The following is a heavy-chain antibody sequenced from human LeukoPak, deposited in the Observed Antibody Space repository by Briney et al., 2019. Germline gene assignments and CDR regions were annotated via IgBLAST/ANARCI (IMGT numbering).Heavy chain of an antibody. V-gene: IGHV3-33*01. Sequence: GGSLRLSCAASGFTLSTYDIHWDRQAPGKGLEWVAVIWNDGSNKYYGDSVKGRFTISRDNSKNTLYLQMNSLRAEDTAIYYCARSVVGYYYFDSWGQGTLVTVSS. D-gene: IGHD5-18*01. CDR3: ARSVVGYYYFDS. J-gene: IGHJ4*02. CDR2: IWNDGSNK. CDR1: GFTLSTYD.